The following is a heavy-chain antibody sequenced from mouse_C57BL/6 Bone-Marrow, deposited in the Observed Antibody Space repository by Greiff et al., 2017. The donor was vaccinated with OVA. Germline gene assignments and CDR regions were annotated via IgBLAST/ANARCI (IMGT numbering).Heavy chain of an antibody. CDR1: GYTFTSYG. CDR2: IYPRSGNT. V-gene: IGHV1-81*01. J-gene: IGHJ4*01. CDR3: ARSDDGYYDYAMDY. Sequence: VQLQQSGAELARPGASVKLSCKASGYTFTSYGISWVKQRTGQGLEWIGEIYPRSGNTYYNEKFKGKATLTADKSSSTAYMELRSLTSEDSAVYFCARSDDGYYDYAMDYWGQGTSVTVSS. D-gene: IGHD2-3*01.